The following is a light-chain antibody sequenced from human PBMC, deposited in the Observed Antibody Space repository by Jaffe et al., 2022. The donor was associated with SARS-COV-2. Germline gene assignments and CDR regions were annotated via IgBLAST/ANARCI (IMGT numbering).Light chain of an antibody. Sequence: QSALTQPASVSGSPGQSITISCTGTSSDVGAYNYVSWYQQLPGKAPKLMIYDVSNRPSGVSNRFSGSKSGNTASLSISGLQAEDEADYYCSSYSGSSGLVLFGGGTKLTVL. CDR3: SSYSGSSGLVL. CDR1: SSDVGAYNY. V-gene: IGLV2-14*03. J-gene: IGLJ2*01. CDR2: DVS.